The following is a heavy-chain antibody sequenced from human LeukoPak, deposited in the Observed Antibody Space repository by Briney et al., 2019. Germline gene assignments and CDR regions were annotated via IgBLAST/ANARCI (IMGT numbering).Heavy chain of an antibody. Sequence: GGSLRLSCAASGFTFSDSGMHWVRQAPGKGLEWAALISYDGSNKYYADSVKGRFTISRSNSKNILYLQMNSLRPEDTAVYYCAKDRYSSGWGAAFDVWGQGTMVTVSS. D-gene: IGHD6-19*01. V-gene: IGHV3-30*18. CDR2: ISYDGSNK. CDR3: AKDRYSSGWGAAFDV. J-gene: IGHJ3*01. CDR1: GFTFSDSG.